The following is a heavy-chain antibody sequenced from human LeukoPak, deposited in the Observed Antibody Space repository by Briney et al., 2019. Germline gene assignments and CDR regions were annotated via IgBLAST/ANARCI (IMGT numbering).Heavy chain of an antibody. CDR3: ASDSISINAFDA. V-gene: IGHV4-59*11. CDR1: GGSFTTHY. J-gene: IGHJ3*01. D-gene: IGHD3-10*01. CDR2: ISYIGST. Sequence: SETRSLTCTVSGGSFTTHYWSWIRQPPGKGLEWIGYISYIGSTNHNPSLKSRVTISIDTSKNEVSLMLTSVTAADTAVYYCASDSISINAFDAWGQGTMVTVSS.